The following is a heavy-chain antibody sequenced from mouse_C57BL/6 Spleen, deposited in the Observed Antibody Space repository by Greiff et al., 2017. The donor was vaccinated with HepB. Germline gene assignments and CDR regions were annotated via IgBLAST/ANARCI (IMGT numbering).Heavy chain of an antibody. CDR2: IYPGGGYT. CDR3: ARMDGGYYDY. J-gene: IGHJ2*01. CDR1: GYTFTNYW. D-gene: IGHD2-3*01. V-gene: IGHV1-63*01. Sequence: VQLQQSGAELVRPGTSVKMSCKASGYTFTNYWIGWAKQRPGHGLEWIGDIYPGGGYTNYNEKFKGKATLTADKSSSTAYMQFSSLTSEDSAIYYCARMDGGYYDYWGQGTTLTVSS.